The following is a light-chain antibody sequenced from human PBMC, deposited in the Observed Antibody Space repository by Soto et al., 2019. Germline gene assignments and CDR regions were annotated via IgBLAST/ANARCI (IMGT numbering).Light chain of an antibody. V-gene: IGKV1-33*01. CDR2: HSS. Sequence: DILMTQSPSSLSPSVGDRVTITCQASQDISKYLNWYQQKPGKAPKLLIYHSSNLETGVPSRFSGSGSGTHFTFTISILQPEDIATYFCQQYDSFPRTFGQGTKVDIK. CDR3: QQYDSFPRT. J-gene: IGKJ2*01. CDR1: QDISKY.